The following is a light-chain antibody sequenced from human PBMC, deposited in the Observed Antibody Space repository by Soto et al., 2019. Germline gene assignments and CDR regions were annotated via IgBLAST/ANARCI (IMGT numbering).Light chain of an antibody. CDR1: SSDVGGYNY. V-gene: IGLV2-14*03. CDR2: DVS. J-gene: IGLJ2*01. CDR3: SSYTSGSTRVV. Sequence: QSVLTQPASVSGSPGQSITISCTGTSSDVGGYNYVSWYQQHPGKAPKVMIYDVSKRPSGISNRFSGSKSGNTASLTISGIQGEDEADYYCSSYTSGSTRVVFGGGTKLTVL.